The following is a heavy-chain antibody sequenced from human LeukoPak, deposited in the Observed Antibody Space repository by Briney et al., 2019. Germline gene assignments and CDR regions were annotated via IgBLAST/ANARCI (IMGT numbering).Heavy chain of an antibody. Sequence: PSETLSLTCTVSGGSISSYDWSWIRQPPGKGLEWIGYIYYSGSTNYNPSLKSRVTISVDTSKNQFSLELSSVTAADTAVYYWARDHGGGYYSNFDYWGQGTLVTVSS. CDR3: ARDHGGGYYSNFDY. CDR2: IYYSGST. D-gene: IGHD3-22*01. V-gene: IGHV4-59*01. CDR1: GGSISSYD. J-gene: IGHJ4*02.